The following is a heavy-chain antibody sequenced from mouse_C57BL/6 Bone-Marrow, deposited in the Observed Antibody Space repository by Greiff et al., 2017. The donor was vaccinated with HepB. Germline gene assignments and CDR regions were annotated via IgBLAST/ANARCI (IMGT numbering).Heavy chain of an antibody. CDR1: GYTFTGYW. J-gene: IGHJ2*01. V-gene: IGHV1-9*01. Sequence: QVQLQQSGAELMKPGASVKLSCKATGYTFTGYWIEWVKQRPGHGLEWIGEILTGSGSTNYNEKFKGKATFTADTSSNTAYMQLSSLTTEDSAIYYCARSVTGSSYLDFDYWGQGTTLTVSS. D-gene: IGHD1-1*01. CDR3: ARSVTGSSYLDFDY. CDR2: ILTGSGST.